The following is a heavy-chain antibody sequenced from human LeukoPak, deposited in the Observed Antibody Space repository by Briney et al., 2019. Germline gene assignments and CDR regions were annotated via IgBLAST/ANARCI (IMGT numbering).Heavy chain of an antibody. CDR2: IYPGDSDS. CDR1: GYSFTSYW. D-gene: IGHD5-24*01. V-gene: IGHV5-51*01. CDR3: ARSCRDGYRDFDY. J-gene: IGHJ4*02. Sequence: GESLKISCKGSGYSFTSYWIGWVRQMSGKGLEWMGIIYPGDSDSRYSPSFQGQVTISADKSISTAYLQWRSLRASDTAMYYCARSCRDGYRDFDYWGQGTLVTVSS.